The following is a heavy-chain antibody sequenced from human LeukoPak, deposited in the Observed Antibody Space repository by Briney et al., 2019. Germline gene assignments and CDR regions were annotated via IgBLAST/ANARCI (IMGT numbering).Heavy chain of an antibody. D-gene: IGHD3-16*01. V-gene: IGHV3-7*03. CDR1: GFTFTRQT. Sequence: GGSLRLSCAASGFTFTRQTMSWVRQAPGKGLEWVANVDQDGSEKYYVGSVKGRFTISRDNAKNSLYLQMNSLRVEDTAVYYCVRGWASSRRKAFDIWGQGTIVTVSS. J-gene: IGHJ3*02. CDR3: VRGWASSRRKAFDI. CDR2: VDQDGSEK.